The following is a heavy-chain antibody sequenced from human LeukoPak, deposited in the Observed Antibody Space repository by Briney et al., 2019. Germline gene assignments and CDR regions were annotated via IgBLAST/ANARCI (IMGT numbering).Heavy chain of an antibody. CDR1: GGSISSGGYS. Sequence: RTSETLSLTCTVSGGSISSGGYSWSWIRQHPGKGLEWIGYIYYSGSTYYNPSLKSRVTISVDTSKNQFSLKLSSVTAADTAVYYCARGRGGSTRGHSTGYFDYWGQGTLVTVSS. V-gene: IGHV4-31*03. CDR3: ARGRGGSTRGHSTGYFDY. J-gene: IGHJ4*02. D-gene: IGHD5-24*01. CDR2: IYYSGST.